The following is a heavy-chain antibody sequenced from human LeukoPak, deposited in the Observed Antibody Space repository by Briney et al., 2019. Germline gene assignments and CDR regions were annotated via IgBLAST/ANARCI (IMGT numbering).Heavy chain of an antibody. D-gene: IGHD6-19*01. Sequence: PGGSLRLSCAASGFTFSSYGLHWVRQAPGKGLECVAVISKDGSNEHYADPGKGRFTISRDNSKNTLYLQMNSLRAEDTAVYYCAKDWSYSSGFWRYYYYGMDVWGQGTTVTVSS. V-gene: IGHV3-30*04. CDR3: AKDWSYSSGFWRYYYYGMDV. CDR1: GFTFSSYG. J-gene: IGHJ6*02. CDR2: ISKDGSNE.